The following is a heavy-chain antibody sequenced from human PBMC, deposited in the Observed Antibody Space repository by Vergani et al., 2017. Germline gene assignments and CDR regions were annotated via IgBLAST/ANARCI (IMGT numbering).Heavy chain of an antibody. J-gene: IGHJ4*02. D-gene: IGHD4-17*01. V-gene: IGHV5-10-1*03. CDR3: ARRRSDGDYALPFDY. CDR2: IDPSDSYT. Sequence: EVQLVQSGAEVKKPGESLRISCKGSGYSFTSYWISWVRQMPGKGLEWMGRIDPSDSYTNYSPSFQGHVTISADKSISTAYLQWSSLKASDTAMYYCARRRSDGDYALPFDYWGQGTLVTGSS. CDR1: GYSFTSYW.